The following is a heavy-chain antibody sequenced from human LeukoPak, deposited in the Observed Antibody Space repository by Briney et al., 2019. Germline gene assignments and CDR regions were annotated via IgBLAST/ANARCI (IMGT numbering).Heavy chain of an antibody. V-gene: IGHV4-59*01. CDR2: IAYSGST. D-gene: IGHD3-10*01. Sequence: SETLSLTCSVSGGSISPYFWSWIRQPPGKGLEWIGYIAYSGSTNYNPSLKSRVTISADTSKNQFSLRLNSVTTADTAVYYCARDDYRGVTNFDPWGQGTLVTVSS. CDR3: ARDDYRGVTNFDP. CDR1: GGSISPYF. J-gene: IGHJ5*02.